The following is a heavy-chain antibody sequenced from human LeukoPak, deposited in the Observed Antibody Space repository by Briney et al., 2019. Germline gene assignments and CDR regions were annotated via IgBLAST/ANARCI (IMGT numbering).Heavy chain of an antibody. Sequence: GGSLRLSCAASGFSFDDYGMSWVRQAPGKGLEWVSGINWNGGSTGYADSVKGRFTISRDNAKNSLYLQMNSLRAEDTALYYCARDAVLRNIAAAGYFDYWGQGTLVTVSS. J-gene: IGHJ4*02. CDR1: GFSFDDYG. D-gene: IGHD6-13*01. CDR3: ARDAVLRNIAAAGYFDY. V-gene: IGHV3-20*04. CDR2: INWNGGST.